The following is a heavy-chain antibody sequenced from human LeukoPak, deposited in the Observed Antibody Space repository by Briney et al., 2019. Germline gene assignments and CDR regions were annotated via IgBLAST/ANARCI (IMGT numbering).Heavy chain of an antibody. J-gene: IGHJ5*02. Sequence: PSETLSLTCTVSGGSISSYYWSWIRQPPGKGLEWIGYIYYSGSTNYNPSLKSRVTISVDTSKNQFSLKLSSVTAADTAVYYCARVEGIVVVVAATPRNWFDPWGQGTLVTVSS. CDR3: ARVEGIVVVVAATPRNWFDP. D-gene: IGHD2-15*01. CDR2: IYYSGST. CDR1: GGSISSYY. V-gene: IGHV4-59*08.